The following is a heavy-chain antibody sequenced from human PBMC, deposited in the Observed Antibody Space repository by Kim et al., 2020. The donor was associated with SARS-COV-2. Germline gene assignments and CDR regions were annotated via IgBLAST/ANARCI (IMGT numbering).Heavy chain of an antibody. CDR2: IYYSGST. D-gene: IGHD6-13*01. Sequence: SETLSLTCTVSGGSISSSSYYWGWIRQHPGKGLEWIGSIYYSGSTYYNPSLKSRVTISVDTSKNQFSLKLSSVTAADTAVYYCARRLWAAAGLLYYYGMDVWGQGTTVTVSS. CDR3: ARRLWAAAGLLYYYGMDV. V-gene: IGHV4-39*07. J-gene: IGHJ6*02. CDR1: GGSISSSSYY.